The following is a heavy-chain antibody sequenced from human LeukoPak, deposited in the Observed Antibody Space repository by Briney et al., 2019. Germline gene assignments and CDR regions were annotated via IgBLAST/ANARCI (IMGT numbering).Heavy chain of an antibody. J-gene: IGHJ4*02. V-gene: IGHV3-43*01. Sequence: PGGSLRLSCAASGFTFDDYTMHWVRQAPGKGLEWVSLISWDGGSTYYADSAKGRFTISRDNSKNSLYLQMNSLRTEDTALYYCAKDMGRYDSSGYYPDWGQGTLVTVSS. CDR2: ISWDGGST. CDR3: AKDMGRYDSSGYYPD. D-gene: IGHD3-22*01. CDR1: GFTFDDYT.